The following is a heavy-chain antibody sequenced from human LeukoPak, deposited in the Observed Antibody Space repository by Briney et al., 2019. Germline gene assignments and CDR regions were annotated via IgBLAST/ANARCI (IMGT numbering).Heavy chain of an antibody. CDR3: ARVRLRFYYGSGSYYSSFDY. CDR2: INQSGST. Sequence: SETLSLTCAVYGGSFSGYYWSWIRQPPGKGLEWIGEINQSGSTNYNPSLKSRVTISVDTSKNQFSLKLSSVTAADTAVYYCARVRLRFYYGSGSYYSSFDYWGQGTLVTVSS. CDR1: GGSFSGYY. J-gene: IGHJ4*02. V-gene: IGHV4-34*01. D-gene: IGHD3-10*01.